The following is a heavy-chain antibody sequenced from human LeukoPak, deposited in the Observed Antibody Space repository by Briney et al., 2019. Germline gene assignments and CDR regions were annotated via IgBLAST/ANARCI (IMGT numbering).Heavy chain of an antibody. Sequence: PSETLSLTCTVSGGSISSYYWGWIRQPPGKGLEWIGSIYYSGSTYYNPSLKSRVTISVDTSKNQFSLKLSSVTAADTAVYYCASHPLYYYDSSGYSNFDYWGQGTLVTVSS. V-gene: IGHV4-39*01. CDR2: IYYSGST. CDR1: GGSISSYY. CDR3: ASHPLYYYDSSGYSNFDY. J-gene: IGHJ4*02. D-gene: IGHD3-22*01.